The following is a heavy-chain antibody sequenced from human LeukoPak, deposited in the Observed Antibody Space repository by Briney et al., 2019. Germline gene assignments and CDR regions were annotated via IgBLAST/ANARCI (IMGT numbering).Heavy chain of an antibody. D-gene: IGHD5-18*01. CDR1: GIPLYDYA. CDR2: IYRGGST. V-gene: IGHV3-53*01. CDR3: ARVMRIQLWFSFTYFDY. Sequence: GESLPLPRAASGIPLYDYAMHWVRQPPGKGLEWNSVIYRGGSTYYADSVKGRFTFSRDNSKNTLYLQMNSLRAEDTAVYYCARVMRIQLWFSFTYFDYWGEGTPVTAST. J-gene: IGHJ4*02.